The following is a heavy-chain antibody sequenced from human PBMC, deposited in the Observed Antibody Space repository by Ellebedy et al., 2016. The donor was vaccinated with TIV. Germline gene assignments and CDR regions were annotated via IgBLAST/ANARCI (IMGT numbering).Heavy chain of an antibody. CDR2: INPKSGST. CDR3: ARGGSGRVYFYGMDV. J-gene: IGHJ6*02. D-gene: IGHD3-10*01. V-gene: IGHV1-2*02. CDR1: GYTFIDFY. Sequence: AASVKVSCKASGYTFIDFYMHWVRQVPGQGLEWMGWINPKSGSTNSAQKFQGRITMTRDTAINTIYLALTSLTSDDTAIYYCARGGSGRVYFYGMDVWGPGTTVTVSS.